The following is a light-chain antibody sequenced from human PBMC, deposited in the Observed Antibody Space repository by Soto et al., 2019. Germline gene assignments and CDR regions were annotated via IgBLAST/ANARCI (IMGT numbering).Light chain of an antibody. J-gene: IGKJ2*01. CDR2: GAS. V-gene: IGKV3-11*01. CDR1: QSVSSC. CDR3: QQCVSWPRA. Sequence: EIVLTQSPATLSLSPGERATLSCRASQSVSSCLAWYQQKPGQAPRLLIYGASNRATGIPARFSGSGSGTDFTLTISSLEPEDVAVYYCQQCVSWPRAFGQGTKLDIK.